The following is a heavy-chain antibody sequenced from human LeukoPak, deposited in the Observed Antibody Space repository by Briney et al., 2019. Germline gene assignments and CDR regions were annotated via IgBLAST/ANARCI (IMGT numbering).Heavy chain of an antibody. J-gene: IGHJ3*02. CDR3: ARGYGDYENGDDAFDI. V-gene: IGHV3-33*01. Sequence: GRSLRLSCAASGFTFSSYGVHWVRQAPGKGLEWVAVIWYDGSNKYYADSVKGRFTISRDNSKNTLYLQMNSLRAEDTAVYYCARGYGDYENGDDAFDIWGQGTMVTVSS. CDR2: IWYDGSNK. CDR1: GFTFSSYG. D-gene: IGHD4-17*01.